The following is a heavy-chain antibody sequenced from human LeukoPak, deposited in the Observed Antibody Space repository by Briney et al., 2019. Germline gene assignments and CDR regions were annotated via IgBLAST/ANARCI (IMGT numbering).Heavy chain of an antibody. J-gene: IGHJ4*02. D-gene: IGHD6-19*01. Sequence: GASVKVSCKASGYTFTGYYMHWVRQAPGQGLEWMGRIIPILGIANYAQKFQGRVTITADKSTSTAYMELSSLRSEDTAVYYCARDSSSGWYGVDYKGFDYWGQGTLVTVSS. CDR3: ARDSSSGWYGVDYKGFDY. CDR1: GYTFTGYY. CDR2: IIPILGIA. V-gene: IGHV1-69*04.